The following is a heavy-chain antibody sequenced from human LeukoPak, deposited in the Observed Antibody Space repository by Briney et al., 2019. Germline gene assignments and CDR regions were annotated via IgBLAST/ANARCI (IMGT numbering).Heavy chain of an antibody. Sequence: EASVKVSCKASGYTFTSYGISWVRQAPGQGLEWMGWISAYNGNTNYAQKLQGRVTMTTDTSTSTAYMELRSLRSDDAAVYYCAAGSPRTRTFDYWGQGTLVTVSS. CDR2: ISAYNGNT. D-gene: IGHD1-1*01. J-gene: IGHJ4*02. CDR3: AAGSPRTRTFDY. CDR1: GYTFTSYG. V-gene: IGHV1-18*01.